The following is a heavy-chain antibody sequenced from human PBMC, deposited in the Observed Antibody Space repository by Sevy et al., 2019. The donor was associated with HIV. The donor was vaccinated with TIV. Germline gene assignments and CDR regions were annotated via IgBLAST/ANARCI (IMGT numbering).Heavy chain of an antibody. J-gene: IGHJ4*02. V-gene: IGHV3-30-3*01. Sequence: GGSLRLSCAASGFTFSSYAMYWVRQAPGKGLEWVAVISYDGSNKYYADSVKGRFTISRDNSKNTLYLQMNSLRAEDTAVYYCARELNSSSWYSPYYFDYWGQGTLVTVSS. CDR1: GFTFSSYA. CDR2: ISYDGSNK. D-gene: IGHD6-13*01. CDR3: ARELNSSSWYSPYYFDY.